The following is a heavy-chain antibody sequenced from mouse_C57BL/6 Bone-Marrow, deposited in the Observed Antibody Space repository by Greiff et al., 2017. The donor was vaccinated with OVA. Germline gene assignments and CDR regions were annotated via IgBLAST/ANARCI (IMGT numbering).Heavy chain of an antibody. CDR1: GFNIQNTY. J-gene: IGHJ3*01. CDR2: IDPANGNT. CDR3: ARSRFAY. V-gene: IGHV14-3*01. Sequence: VQLQQSVAELVRPGASVKLSCTASGFNIQNTYMHWVKQRPEQGLEWIGRIDPANGNTKYAPKFQGKATITADTSSNTAYLQLSSLTSEDTAIYYCARSRFAYWGQGTLVTVSA.